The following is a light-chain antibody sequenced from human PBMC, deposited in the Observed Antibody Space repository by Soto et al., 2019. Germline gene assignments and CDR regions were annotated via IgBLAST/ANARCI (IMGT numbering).Light chain of an antibody. V-gene: IGKV3-11*01. CDR2: DAS. Sequence: EIVLTQSPATLSLSPGERATLSCRASQSVSSYLAWYQQKPGQAPRLLIYDASNRATGIPARFSGSESGTDFTLTISSLEPEDFAVYYCQQRSNWPRTFGQGTKVDI. CDR3: QQRSNWPRT. J-gene: IGKJ1*01. CDR1: QSVSSY.